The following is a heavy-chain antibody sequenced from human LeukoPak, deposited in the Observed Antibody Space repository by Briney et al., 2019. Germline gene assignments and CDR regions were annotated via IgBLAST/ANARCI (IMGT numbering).Heavy chain of an antibody. V-gene: IGHV4-59*11. D-gene: IGHD1-26*01. CDR1: GGSISGHY. Sequence: ASETLSLTCTVSGGSISGHYWSWVRQPPGKGLEWIGYIDYSGTSNYNPSLKSRVTISLDTSKNQFSLKLTSVTAADTAVYYCAIVRGRQFQQWGQGTLVTVSS. CDR3: AIVRGRQFQQ. CDR2: IDYSGTS. J-gene: IGHJ1*01.